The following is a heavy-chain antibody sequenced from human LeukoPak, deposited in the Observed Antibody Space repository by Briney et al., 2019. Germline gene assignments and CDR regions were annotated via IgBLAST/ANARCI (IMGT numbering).Heavy chain of an antibody. CDR2: INQGGGDK. V-gene: IGHV3-7*01. Sequence: PGGSLRLSCAAPGFTFRTCWMSWVRQAPGKGLEWVASINQGGGDKYYVESVKGRFTISRDNAMNSFFLQMNNLRVEDTAVYYCATLLGDRTIYDYWGQGTLVTVSS. CDR3: ATLLGDRTIYDY. J-gene: IGHJ4*02. CDR1: GFTFRTCW. D-gene: IGHD2-21*01.